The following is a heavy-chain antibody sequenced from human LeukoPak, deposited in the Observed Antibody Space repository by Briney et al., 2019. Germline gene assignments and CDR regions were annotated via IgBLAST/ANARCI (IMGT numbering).Heavy chain of an antibody. V-gene: IGHV1-18*01. J-gene: IGHJ4*02. D-gene: IGHD3-22*01. Sequence: ASVKVSCKASGYTFTSYGISWVRQAPGQGLECTGWISAYNGNTNYAQKLQGRVTMTTDTSTSTAYMELRSLRSDDTAVYCCAREGYYYDSSGYYPLDYWGQGTLVTVSS. CDR2: ISAYNGNT. CDR3: AREGYYYDSSGYYPLDY. CDR1: GYTFTSYG.